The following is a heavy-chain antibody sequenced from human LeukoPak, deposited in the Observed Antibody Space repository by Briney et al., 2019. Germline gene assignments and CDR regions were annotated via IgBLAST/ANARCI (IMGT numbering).Heavy chain of an antibody. V-gene: IGHV3-9*01. J-gene: IGHJ4*02. CDR2: ISWNSGSI. D-gene: IGHD6-6*01. CDR1: GFTFDDYA. Sequence: PGGSLRLSCAASGFTFDDYAMHWVRQAPGKGLEWVSGISWNSGSIGYADSVKGRFTISRDNAKNSLYLQMNSLRAEDTAVYYCARDGENIAARPFDYWGQGTLVTVSS. CDR3: ARDGENIAARPFDY.